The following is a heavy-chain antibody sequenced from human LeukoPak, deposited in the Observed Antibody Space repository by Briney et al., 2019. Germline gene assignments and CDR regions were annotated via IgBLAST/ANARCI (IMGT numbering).Heavy chain of an antibody. D-gene: IGHD6-19*01. J-gene: IGHJ4*02. V-gene: IGHV4-59*01. Sequence: SETLSLTCTVSGGSISSYYWSWIRQPPGKGLEWIGYIYYSGSTNYNPSHKSRVTISVDTSKNQFSLKLSSVTAADTAVYYCARAGSSGWSDYWGQGTLVTVSS. CDR3: ARAGSSGWSDY. CDR1: GGSISSYY. CDR2: IYYSGST.